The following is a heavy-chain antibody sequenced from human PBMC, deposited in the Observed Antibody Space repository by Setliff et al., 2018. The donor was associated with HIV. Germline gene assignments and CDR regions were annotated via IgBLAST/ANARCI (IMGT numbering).Heavy chain of an antibody. CDR2: IYWDDSK. Sequence: VSGPTLVNPTQTLTLTCTFSGFSLSTSGVGVGWIRQPPGKALEWLALIYWDDSKRYSPSLKTRLTITKDTSKNQVVLTRTNMNRVNTSKYYGAHHGVAECGVSRVAPLDDWGQCTLVTVS. CDR1: GFSLSTSGVG. J-gene: IGHJ4*02. V-gene: IGHV2-5*02. D-gene: IGHD3-3*01. CDR3: AHHGVAECGVSRVAPLDD.